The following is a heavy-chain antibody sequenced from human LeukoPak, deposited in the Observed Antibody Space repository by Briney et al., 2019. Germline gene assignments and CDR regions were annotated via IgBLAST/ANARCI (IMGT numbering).Heavy chain of an antibody. Sequence: PGRSLRLSCAASGFTFSSYAMHWVRQAPGKGLEWVAVISYDGSNEYYADSVKGRFTISRDNSKNTLYLQMNSLRAEDTAVYYCARDSFKRYSGYFDYWGQGTLVTVSS. CDR3: ARDSFKRYSGYFDY. CDR1: GFTFSSYA. J-gene: IGHJ4*02. CDR2: ISYDGSNE. V-gene: IGHV3-30*04. D-gene: IGHD1-26*01.